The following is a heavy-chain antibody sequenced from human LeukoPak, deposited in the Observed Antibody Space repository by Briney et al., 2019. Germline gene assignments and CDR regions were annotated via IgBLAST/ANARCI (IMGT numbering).Heavy chain of an antibody. Sequence: GGSLRLSCAASGFTFSDTWMHWVRQAPGEGLVWVSRIRSDGSDTRYAESVKGRFTISRDNAKNTLYLQMNSLRAEDTAVYYCARDAGKKLEKKGIAAAYFDYWGQGTLVTVSS. J-gene: IGHJ4*02. CDR1: GFTFSDTW. V-gene: IGHV3-74*01. CDR2: IRSDGSDT. CDR3: ARDAGKKLEKKGIAAAYFDY. D-gene: IGHD6-13*01.